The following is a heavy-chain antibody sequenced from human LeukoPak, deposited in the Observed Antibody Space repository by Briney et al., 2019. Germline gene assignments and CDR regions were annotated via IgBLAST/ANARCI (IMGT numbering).Heavy chain of an antibody. CDR2: MNPNSGNT. CDR1: EYTFTSYD. CDR3: ARGRHPGPTWISEY. J-gene: IGHJ4*02. V-gene: IGHV1-8*01. Sequence: AASVKLSCKASEYTFTSYDINWVRQATGQGLEWMGWMNPNSGNTGYAQKFQGRVTMTRNTSISTAYMELSSLTFEDTAVYYCARGRHPGPTWISEYWGQGTLVTVSS. D-gene: IGHD5-12*01.